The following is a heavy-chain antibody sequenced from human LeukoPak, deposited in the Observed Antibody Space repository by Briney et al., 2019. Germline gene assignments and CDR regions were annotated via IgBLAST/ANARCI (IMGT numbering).Heavy chain of an antibody. CDR3: ARGSGRTHFDY. J-gene: IGHJ4*02. D-gene: IGHD3-3*01. V-gene: IGHV3-48*01. CDR1: GFTFSSYS. Sequence: GGSLRLSCAASGFTFSSYSMNWVRQAPGKGLEWVSYISSSSSTIYYADSVKGRFTISRDNAKNSLYLQMNSLRAEDTAVYYCARGSGRTHFDYWGQGTLVTVSS. CDR2: ISSSSSTI.